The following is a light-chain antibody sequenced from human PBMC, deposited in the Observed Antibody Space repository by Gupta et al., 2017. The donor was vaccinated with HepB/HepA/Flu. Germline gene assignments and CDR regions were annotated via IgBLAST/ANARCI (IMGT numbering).Light chain of an antibody. CDR2: KAS. V-gene: IGKV1-5*03. CDR1: QSISSW. J-gene: IGKJ2*01. CDR3: QQYNSYPVT. Sequence: DIQMTQSPSTLSASVGDRVTITCRASQSISSWLAWYQQKSGKAPKLLIYKASSLESGAPSRLSGSGSGTEDTLTISSLQPDDFATYYCQQYNSYPVTFGQGTKLEIK.